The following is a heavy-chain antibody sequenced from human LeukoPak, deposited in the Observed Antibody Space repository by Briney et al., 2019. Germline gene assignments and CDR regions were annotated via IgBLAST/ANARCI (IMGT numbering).Heavy chain of an antibody. V-gene: IGHV3-11*06. CDR2: IRSSSSYT. Sequence: GGSLRLSCAASGFTFSDYYMSWIRQAPGKGLEWVSYIRSSSSYTNYADSVKGRFTISRDNAKSSLYLQMNSLRAEDTAVYYCARGYYDNSGYYFPFDYWGQGTLVTVSS. CDR3: ARGYYDNSGYYFPFDY. J-gene: IGHJ4*02. CDR1: GFTFSDYY. D-gene: IGHD3-22*01.